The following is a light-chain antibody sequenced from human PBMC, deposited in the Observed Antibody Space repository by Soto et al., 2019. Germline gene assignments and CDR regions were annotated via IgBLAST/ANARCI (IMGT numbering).Light chain of an antibody. J-gene: IGLJ2*01. V-gene: IGLV9-49*01. CDR1: SGYSNYK. CDR2: VGTDGNVG. CDR3: GADHGSGVNFV. Sequence: QSVLTQPPSASVSLGASVTLTCTLSSGYSNYKVDWYQQRPGKGPRFVMRVGTDGNVGSKGDGIPDRFSVLGSGLNRYLTIKNIQEEDESDYYCGADHGSGVNFVFGGGTKVTVL.